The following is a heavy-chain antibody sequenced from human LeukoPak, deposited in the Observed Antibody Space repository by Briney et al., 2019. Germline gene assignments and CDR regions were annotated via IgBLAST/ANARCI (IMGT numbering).Heavy chain of an antibody. Sequence: SETLSLTCSVSGGSISNNFWSWIRQPPGKGLEWIGYIHYSGSTNYNPSLESRVTLSVDTSKNQFSLKLTSVTAADTAVYYCARDSLTLSGESWYFDLWGRGTLVSVSS. J-gene: IGHJ2*01. D-gene: IGHD7-27*01. CDR3: ARDSLTLSGESWYFDL. CDR2: IHYSGST. CDR1: GGSISNNF. V-gene: IGHV4-59*01.